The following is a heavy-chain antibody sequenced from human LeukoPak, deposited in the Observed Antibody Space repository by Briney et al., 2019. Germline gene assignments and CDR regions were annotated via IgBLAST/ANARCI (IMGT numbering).Heavy chain of an antibody. J-gene: IGHJ4*02. CDR1: GGSISSYY. Sequence: PSETLSLTCTVSGGSISSYYWSWIRQSPGRALEWIGYIYYTGTTNYNPSLKSRVTILVDTSKNQFSLKLSSVTAADTAVYYCARDRYGGNSGEFDYWGQGTLVTVSS. CDR3: ARDRYGGNSGEFDY. D-gene: IGHD4-23*01. V-gene: IGHV4-59*01. CDR2: IYYTGTT.